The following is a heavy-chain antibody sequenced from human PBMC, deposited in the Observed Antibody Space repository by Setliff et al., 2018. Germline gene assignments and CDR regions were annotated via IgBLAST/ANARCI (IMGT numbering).Heavy chain of an antibody. V-gene: IGHV1-69*05. CDR2: TIPIFGTT. D-gene: IGHD5-18*01. Sequence: SVKVSCKASGGTFSSYGISWVRQAPGQGLEWMGGTIPIFGTTNYAQKFQGRVTIITDESTSTAYMELSSLTSADTAVYDCAREGVDTRSSTDYRYYMDVWGKGTTVTVPS. CDR1: GGTFSSYG. J-gene: IGHJ6*03. CDR3: AREGVDTRSSTDYRYYMDV.